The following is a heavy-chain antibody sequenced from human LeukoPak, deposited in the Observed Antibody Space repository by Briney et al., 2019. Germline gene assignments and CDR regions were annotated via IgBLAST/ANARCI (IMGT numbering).Heavy chain of an antibody. J-gene: IGHJ4*02. CDR3: AKAPGGYCSGGRCFFDS. D-gene: IGHD2-15*01. CDR1: GFTFSIYA. CDR2: ISGSGGTA. Sequence: PGGSLRLSCAASGFTFSIYAMSWVRQAPGKGLEWVSAISGSGGTAYYADSVKGRFTISRDNSKNTLYLQMNSLRAEDTAVYYCAKAPGGYCSGGRCFFDSWSQGTLVTVSS. V-gene: IGHV3-23*01.